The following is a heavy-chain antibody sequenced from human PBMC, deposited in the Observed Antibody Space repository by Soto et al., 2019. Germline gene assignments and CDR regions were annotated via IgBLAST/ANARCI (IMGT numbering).Heavy chain of an antibody. J-gene: IGHJ6*02. CDR1: GFTFSSDG. V-gene: IGHV3-33*01. CDR3: AREERRSSWYRGSYYYYGMDV. Sequence: GGSLRLSCAASGFTFSSDGMHWVRQAPGEGLEWVAVIWYDGSNKYYADSVKGRFTISRDNSKHTLYLKMNSLRAEDTAVYYCAREERRSSWYRGSYYYYGMDVWGQGTTVTFSS. CDR2: IWYDGSNK. D-gene: IGHD6-13*01.